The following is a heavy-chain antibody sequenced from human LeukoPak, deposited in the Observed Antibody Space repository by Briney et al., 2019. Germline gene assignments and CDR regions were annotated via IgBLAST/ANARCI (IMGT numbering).Heavy chain of an antibody. V-gene: IGHV4-4*07. CDR3: ARDGSSSWYYMDV. D-gene: IGHD6-13*01. CDR2: ISTRGNA. CDR1: GGSISSFY. Sequence: PSETLSLTCSVSGGSISSFYWSWVRQPAGKGLEWIGRISTRGNADYNPSLKSRVTLSVDTSKNQFSLKLSSVTAADTAVYYCARDGSSSWYYMDVWGKGTTVTISS. J-gene: IGHJ6*03.